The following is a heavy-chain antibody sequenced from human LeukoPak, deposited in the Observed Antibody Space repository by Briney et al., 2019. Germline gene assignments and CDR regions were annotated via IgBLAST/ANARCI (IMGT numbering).Heavy chain of an antibody. V-gene: IGHV3-11*01. CDR1: GFTFGDSY. CDR3: ATDLWSIDAFHL. J-gene: IGHJ3*01. D-gene: IGHD2-8*02. CDR2: ISTSGDTI. Sequence: GGSLRLSCAASGFTFGDSYMTWIRQAPGKGLEWVAYISTSGDTIYYADSVKGRFTISRDNAKNSVHLHMNSLTADDTAVYYCATDLWSIDAFHLWGQGTMVTVSS.